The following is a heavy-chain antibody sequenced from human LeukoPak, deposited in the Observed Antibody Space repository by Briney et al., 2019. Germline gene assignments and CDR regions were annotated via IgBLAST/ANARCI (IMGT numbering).Heavy chain of an antibody. V-gene: IGHV3-66*01. D-gene: IGHD4-11*01. CDR3: ARGPSPYYSDYGH. CDR2: MYSGGGT. Sequence: GGSLRLSCAASGVTVSASYMSWVRQAPGKGLEWVSIMYSGGGTDYADSVKGRFTISRDTSKNTVYLQMNSLRAEDTAVYYCARGPSPYYSDYGHWGQGTLVTVSS. J-gene: IGHJ4*02. CDR1: GVTVSASY.